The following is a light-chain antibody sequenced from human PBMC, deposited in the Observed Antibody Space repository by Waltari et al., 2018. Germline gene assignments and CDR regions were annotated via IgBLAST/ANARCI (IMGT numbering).Light chain of an antibody. CDR1: QSGLSNNQNY. CDR3: QQHHSAPLT. J-gene: IGKJ4*01. CDR2: WAS. V-gene: IGKV4-1*01. Sequence: DFVMTQSPDSLAVSLGEPATLNCRSSQSGLSNNQNYLAWYLQKPGQPPKLLIYWASTRASGVPDRFGGSGSGTDFTLTISSLQAEDVAVYYCQQHHSAPLTFGGGTKVEI.